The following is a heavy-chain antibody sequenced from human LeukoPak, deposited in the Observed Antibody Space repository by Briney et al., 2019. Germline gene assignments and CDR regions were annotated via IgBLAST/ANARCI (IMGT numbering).Heavy chain of an antibody. CDR2: VDLLGRT. Sequence: PSGTLSLTCGVSGRSISNTNWWTWVRQPPAKGLEWIGEVDLLGRTNYNPSLKSRVAISVDKSENHISLWLTSVTAADTAVYYCARDGGPYRPLDSSGQGTLVTVSS. V-gene: IGHV4-4*02. CDR1: GRSISNTNW. CDR3: ARDGGPYRPLDS. J-gene: IGHJ4*02.